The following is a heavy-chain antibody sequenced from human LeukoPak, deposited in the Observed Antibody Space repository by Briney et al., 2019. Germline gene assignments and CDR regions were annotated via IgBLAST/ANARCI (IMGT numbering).Heavy chain of an antibody. D-gene: IGHD6-13*01. CDR3: ARGEYSSSWQTFDY. CDR1: GGTFSSYA. J-gene: IGHJ4*02. V-gene: IGHV1-69*05. CDR2: IIPIFGTA. Sequence: SVKVSCKASGGTFSSYAIGWVRQAPGQGLEWMGGIIPIFGTANYAQKFQGRVTITTDESTSTAYMELSSLRSEDTAVYYCARGEYSSSWQTFDYWGQGTLVTVSS.